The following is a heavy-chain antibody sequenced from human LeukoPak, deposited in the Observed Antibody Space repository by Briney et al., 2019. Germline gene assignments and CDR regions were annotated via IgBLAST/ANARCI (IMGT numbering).Heavy chain of an antibody. CDR2: ISSRSSSI. D-gene: IGHD3-3*01. CDR3: ARAGGVFGVLPKLDY. V-gene: IGHV3-21*01. J-gene: IGHJ4*02. CDR1: GFTFNNYN. Sequence: GGSLRLSCAASGFTFNNYNMDWVRQAPGKGLEWVSSISSRSSSIYYADSVKGRFTISRDNAKNSLYLQMNSLRAEDTAVYFYARAGGVFGVLPKLDYCGQGTLVTVSS.